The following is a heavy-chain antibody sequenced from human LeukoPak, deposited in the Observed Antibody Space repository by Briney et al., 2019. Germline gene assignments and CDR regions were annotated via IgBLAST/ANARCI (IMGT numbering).Heavy chain of an antibody. J-gene: IGHJ4*02. Sequence: PGGSLRLSCAASGFTFSSYAMSWVRQAPGKGLEWVAVISYDGSNKYYADSVKGRFTISRDNSKNTLYLQMNSLRAEDTAVYYCAKEGCSSTSCYTLDYWGQGTLVTVSS. CDR3: AKEGCSSTSCYTLDY. D-gene: IGHD2-2*02. V-gene: IGHV3-30*18. CDR2: ISYDGSNK. CDR1: GFTFSSYA.